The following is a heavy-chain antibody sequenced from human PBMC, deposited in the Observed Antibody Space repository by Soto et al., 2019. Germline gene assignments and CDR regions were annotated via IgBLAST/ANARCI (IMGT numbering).Heavy chain of an antibody. CDR1: GFTFSSYA. CDR3: ATGPGATAAEFDY. Sequence: GGSLRLSCAASGFTFSSYAMSWVRQAPGKGLEWVSTISGSGGTTYYADSVKGHFTISRDNSKNTLYLQMNSLRAEDTAVYYCATGPGATAAEFDYWGQGTLVTVSS. J-gene: IGHJ4*02. V-gene: IGHV3-23*01. CDR2: ISGSGGTT. D-gene: IGHD1-26*01.